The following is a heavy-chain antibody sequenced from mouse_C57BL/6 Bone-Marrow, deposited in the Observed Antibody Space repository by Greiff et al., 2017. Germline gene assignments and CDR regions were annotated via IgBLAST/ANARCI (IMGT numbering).Heavy chain of an antibody. CDR2: IWSGGST. Sequence: QVQLQQSGPGLVQPSQSLSITCTVPGFSLTSYGVHWVRQSPGKGLEWLGVIWSGGSTDYNAAFISRLSISKDNSKSQVFFKMNSLQADDTAIYYCARPIYDGYPLAYWGQGTLVTVSA. D-gene: IGHD2-3*01. J-gene: IGHJ3*01. CDR1: GFSLTSYG. CDR3: ARPIYDGYPLAY. V-gene: IGHV2-2*01.